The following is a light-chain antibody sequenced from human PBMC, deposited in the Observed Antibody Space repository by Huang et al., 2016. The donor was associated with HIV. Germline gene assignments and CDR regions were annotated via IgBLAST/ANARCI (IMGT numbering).Light chain of an antibody. Sequence: EIVLTQSPDTLSLSPGARGALSCRASHNVSNDYLAWYQHKSGQAPRLLIYGSSGRATGTPARFSGSGSGTDFSLTIDTVEPEDFALYYCQQYSSSPWTFGPGTKLEIK. CDR3: QQYSSSPWT. J-gene: IGKJ3*01. CDR2: GSS. V-gene: IGKV3-20*01. CDR1: HNVSNDY.